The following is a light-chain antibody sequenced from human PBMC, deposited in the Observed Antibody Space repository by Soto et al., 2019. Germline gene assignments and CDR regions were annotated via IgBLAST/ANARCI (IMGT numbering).Light chain of an antibody. V-gene: IGKV2-28*01. CDR2: LVS. CDR1: QSLLHTNGYNY. J-gene: IGKJ4*01. Sequence: DVVLTQAPLSLPVTPGEPASISCRSTQSLLHTNGYNYLDWYLQKPGQSPQLLISLVSVRAPGVPDRFSGSGSGTDFTLKISRVEAEDVGVDYCMQPLHTPLTFGGGTKVEIK. CDR3: MQPLHTPLT.